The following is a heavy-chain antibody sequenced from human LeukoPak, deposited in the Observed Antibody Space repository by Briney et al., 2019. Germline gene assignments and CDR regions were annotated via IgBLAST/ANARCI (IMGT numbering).Heavy chain of an antibody. CDR3: ARSDSTMVRGVIITFPPIGNMDV. CDR2: IYYSGRT. D-gene: IGHD3-10*01. CDR1: GGSISSYY. V-gene: IGHV4-59*01. Sequence: SETLSLTCTVSGGSISSYYWSWVRQPPGKGLEWIAYIYYSGRTNYNPSLKSRVTISVDTSKNQFSLKLSSVTAADTAVYYCARSDSTMVRGVIITFPPIGNMDVWGKGTTVTVSS. J-gene: IGHJ6*03.